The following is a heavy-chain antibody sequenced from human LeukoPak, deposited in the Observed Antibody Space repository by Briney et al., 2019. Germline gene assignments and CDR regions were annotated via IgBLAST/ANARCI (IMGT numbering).Heavy chain of an antibody. D-gene: IGHD5-12*01. J-gene: IGHJ4*02. Sequence: GGPLRLSCAASGFTFSSYSMNWVRKAPGKGLEWVSSISSSSSYIYYADSVKGRFTISRDNAKNSLYLQMNRLRAEDTAVYYCARADIVATRGDYWGQGTLVTVSS. V-gene: IGHV3-21*01. CDR3: ARADIVATRGDY. CDR1: GFTFSSYS. CDR2: ISSSSSYI.